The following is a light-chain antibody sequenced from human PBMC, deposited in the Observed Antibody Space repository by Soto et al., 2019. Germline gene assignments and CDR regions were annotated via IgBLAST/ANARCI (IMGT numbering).Light chain of an antibody. V-gene: IGKV1-5*03. CDR2: KAS. CDR3: QQYNSDET. CDR1: QSISVW. J-gene: IGKJ1*01. Sequence: DIQMTQSPSTLSASLGDRVTITCRASQSISVWLAWYQQKPGKAPKLLIYKASTLESGVPSRFSGSGSGTEFTLPISSLQPDDFATYYCQQYNSDETFGQGTKVEIK.